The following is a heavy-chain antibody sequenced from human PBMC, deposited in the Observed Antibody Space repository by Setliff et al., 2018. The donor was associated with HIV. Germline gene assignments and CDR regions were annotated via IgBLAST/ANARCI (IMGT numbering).Heavy chain of an antibody. Sequence: GGSLRLSCAASGFSFSNAWMNWVRQAPGKGLEWVGRIKSKADGGTTDYAASVKGRFTISRDDSKNTLYLQMNSLKIEDTAVYYCTTWDKGSVWFGELLVSPDVFDIWGQGTLVTVSS. D-gene: IGHD3-10*01. CDR3: TTWDKGSVWFGELLVSPDVFDI. J-gene: IGHJ3*02. CDR2: IKSKADGGTT. V-gene: IGHV3-15*01. CDR1: GFSFSNAW.